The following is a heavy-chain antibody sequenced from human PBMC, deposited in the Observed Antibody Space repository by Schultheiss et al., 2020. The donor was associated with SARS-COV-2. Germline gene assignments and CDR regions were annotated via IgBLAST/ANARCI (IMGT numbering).Heavy chain of an antibody. CDR3: ARVSYYGSGSYGYYYYMDV. D-gene: IGHD3-10*01. V-gene: IGHV4-31*03. CDR1: GGSISSGGYY. J-gene: IGHJ6*03. Sequence: SETLSLTCTVSGGSISSGGYYWSWIRQHPGKGLEWIGYIYYSGSTYYNPSLKSRVTISVDTSKNQFSLKLSSVTAADTAVYYCARVSYYGSGSYGYYYYMDVWGKGTTVTVSS. CDR2: IYYSGST.